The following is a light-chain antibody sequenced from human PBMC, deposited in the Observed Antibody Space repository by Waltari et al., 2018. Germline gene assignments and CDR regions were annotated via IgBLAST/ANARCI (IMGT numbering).Light chain of an antibody. Sequence: QSVLTQPPSVSGAPGQRVTISCTGSSPNIGAGYDVHWYQKLPGTAPKLLIYDNTNRPSGFPDRFSGSKSCTSASLAITGLQAEDEADYYCQSYDSSLSGFYVFGTGTRVTVL. V-gene: IGLV1-40*01. CDR2: DNT. CDR1: SPNIGAGYD. J-gene: IGLJ1*01. CDR3: QSYDSSLSGFYV.